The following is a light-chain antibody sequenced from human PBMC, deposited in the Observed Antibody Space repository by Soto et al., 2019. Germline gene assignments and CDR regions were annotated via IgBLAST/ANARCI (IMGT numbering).Light chain of an antibody. V-gene: IGKV3-15*01. CDR1: QSVTTN. Sequence: EVVMTQSPATLSVSPGESVTFSCRASQSVTTNLAWYQHKPGQSPRLLISGASTGASGIPPRFSGSGPGTEFTLTIDRLQSADFAVYYCQQYDRWPVTFGGGTKVDNK. J-gene: IGKJ4*01. CDR2: GAS. CDR3: QQYDRWPVT.